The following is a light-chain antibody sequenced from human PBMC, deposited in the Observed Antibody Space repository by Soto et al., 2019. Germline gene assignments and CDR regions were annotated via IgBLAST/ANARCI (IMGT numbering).Light chain of an antibody. CDR3: QQYNNWPPIT. V-gene: IGKV3-15*01. Sequence: VMTLSPSTLSVSTGARATLSCRASQSVGSNVAWYQQKPGQPPRLLIYGASARAAGVPARFSGSGYGRQFSLTISSLQSEDFAVYYCQQYNNWPPITFGQGTRLEI. CDR1: QSVGSN. J-gene: IGKJ5*01. CDR2: GAS.